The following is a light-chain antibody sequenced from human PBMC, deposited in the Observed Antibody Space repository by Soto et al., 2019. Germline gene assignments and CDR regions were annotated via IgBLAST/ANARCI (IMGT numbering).Light chain of an antibody. CDR2: AAS. CDR1: QSVSSN. CDR3: QQYNNWPRT. V-gene: IGKV3-15*01. Sequence: EIVMTQSPATLSVSPGERATLSCRASQSVSSNLACYQQKPGQAPRLLIYAASTRATGIPARFSGSGSGTEFTLTISSLQSEDFAVYYCQQYNNWPRTFGQGTQLEIK. J-gene: IGKJ2*02.